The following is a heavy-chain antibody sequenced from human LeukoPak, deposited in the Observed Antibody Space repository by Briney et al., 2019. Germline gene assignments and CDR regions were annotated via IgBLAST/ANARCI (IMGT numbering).Heavy chain of an antibody. CDR3: VRGKAGD. CDR2: IKEDGNEK. V-gene: IGHV3-7*03. D-gene: IGHD3-10*01. Sequence: GGSLRLSCAASGFTFRSHWMSWVGRAPGKGLEWVANIKEDGNEKHYVDSVTGRFTISRDNAKNSLYLQMNSLRVEDTAVYYCVRGKAGDWGQGTLVTVSS. J-gene: IGHJ4*02. CDR1: GFTFRSHW.